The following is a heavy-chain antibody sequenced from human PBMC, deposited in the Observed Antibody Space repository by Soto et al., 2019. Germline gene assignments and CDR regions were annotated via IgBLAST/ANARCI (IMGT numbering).Heavy chain of an antibody. D-gene: IGHD3-10*01. CDR1: GFTFSNYG. J-gene: IGHJ2*01. V-gene: IGHV3-23*01. Sequence: EVQLLESGGALVQPGGSLRLSCAGSGFTFSNYGMTWVRQAPGRGLEWVSSVSGDGNTAYYADSVRGRFTISRDNSKDTLFVQMNNLRGEAPAVYYCAEEASVPSLGEFWYFDFWGRGTLGTVS. CDR2: VSGDGNTA. CDR3: AEEASVPSLGEFWYFDF.